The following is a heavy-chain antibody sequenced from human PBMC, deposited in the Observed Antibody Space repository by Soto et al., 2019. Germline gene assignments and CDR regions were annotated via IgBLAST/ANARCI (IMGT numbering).Heavy chain of an antibody. D-gene: IGHD3-10*01. J-gene: IGHJ4*02. CDR1: GFTFRDYA. CDR2: ITGSSSNL. V-gene: IGHV3-23*01. CDR3: AKGGAVYGLLPHDY. Sequence: EVQLLESGGGLEQPGGSLRLSCAASGFTFRDYAMSWVRQAPGKGLEWVTTITGSSSNLYYSDSVKGRFAISRDNSKNTLNLQMDSLTAEDTAVYYCAKGGAVYGLLPHDYWGQGTPVTVSS.